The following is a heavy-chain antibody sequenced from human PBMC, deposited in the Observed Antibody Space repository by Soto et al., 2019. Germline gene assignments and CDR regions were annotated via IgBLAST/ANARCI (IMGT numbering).Heavy chain of an antibody. CDR1: GGTFSSYA. V-gene: IGHV1-69*12. J-gene: IGHJ6*02. CDR3: AREPLLRELPSGWRGYYGMDV. D-gene: IGHD6-19*01. CDR2: IIPIFGTA. Sequence: QVQLVQSGAEVKKPGSSVKVSCKASGGTFSSYAISWVRQAPGQGLEWMGGIIPIFGTANYAQKFQGRVTVTADESTSTAYRELSSLRSEDTAVYYCAREPLLRELPSGWRGYYGMDVWGQGTTVTVSS.